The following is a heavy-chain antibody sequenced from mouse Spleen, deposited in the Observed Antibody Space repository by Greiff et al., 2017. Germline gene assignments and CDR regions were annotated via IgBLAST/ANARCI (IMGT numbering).Heavy chain of an antibody. D-gene: IGHD1-1*01. J-gene: IGHJ2*01. V-gene: IGHV1-64*01. CDR2: IHPNSGST. CDR1: GYTFTSYW. Sequence: QVQLQQPGAELVKPGASVKLSCKASGYTFTSYWMHWVKQRPGQGLEWMGMIHPNSGSTNYNEKFKSKATLTVDNSSSTAYMQLSSLTSEDSAVYYCAREPGSSFDYWGQGTTLTVSS. CDR3: AREPGSSFDY.